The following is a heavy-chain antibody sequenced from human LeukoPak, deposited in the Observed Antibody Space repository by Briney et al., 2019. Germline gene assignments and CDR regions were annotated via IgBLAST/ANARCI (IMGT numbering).Heavy chain of an antibody. V-gene: IGHV3-30-3*01. J-gene: IGHJ6*02. CDR1: GFTFSSYA. CDR3: ARDARFLEWSLSSMDV. Sequence: GGSLRLSCAASGFTFSSYAMHSVRLAPGKGLEWVAVRSYDGSNKYYADSVKGRFTISRDNSKNTLYLQMNSLRAEDTAVYYCARDARFLEWSLSSMDVWGQGTTVTVSS. D-gene: IGHD3-3*01. CDR2: RSYDGSNK.